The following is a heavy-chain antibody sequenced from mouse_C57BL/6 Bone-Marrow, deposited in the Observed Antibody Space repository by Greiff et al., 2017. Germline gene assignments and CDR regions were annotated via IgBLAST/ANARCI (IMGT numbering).Heavy chain of an antibody. CDR1: GFSLTSYG. Sequence: VQGVESGPGLVQPSQSLSITCTVSGFSLTSYGVHWVRQSPGKGLEWLGVIWSGGSTDYNAAFISRLSLSKDNSKSQVFFKMNSRQADDTAIYYCARITTDFAYWGQGTLVTVSA. J-gene: IGHJ3*01. D-gene: IGHD1-1*01. CDR3: ARITTDFAY. CDR2: IWSGGST. V-gene: IGHV2-2*01.